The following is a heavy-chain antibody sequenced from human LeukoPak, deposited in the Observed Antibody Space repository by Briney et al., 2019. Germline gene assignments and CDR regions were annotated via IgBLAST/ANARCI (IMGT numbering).Heavy chain of an antibody. CDR1: GDSISSRSYY. CDR2: IFYRGST. CDR3: ARGRWWFAGRPPHYMDV. J-gene: IGHJ6*03. Sequence: SETLSLTCTVSGDSISSRSYYWDWIRQPPGGGLEWMGSIFYRGSTYYNPSLKSRVTISIDTSKNQFSLKLSSVTAADTAVYYCARGRWWFAGRPPHYMDVWGKGTTVTVSS. V-gene: IGHV4-39*07. D-gene: IGHD6-6*01.